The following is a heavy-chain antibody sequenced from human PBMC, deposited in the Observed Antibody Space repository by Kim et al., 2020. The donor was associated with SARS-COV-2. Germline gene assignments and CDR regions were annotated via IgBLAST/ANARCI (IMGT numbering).Heavy chain of an antibody. V-gene: IGHV4-4*01. CDR2: SP. J-gene: IGHJ4*02. CDR3: ARYDYYFDY. Sequence: SPHYNQTLNSRVTRSVDKSKNQFSLKLSSVTAADTAVYFCARYDYYFDYWGQGTLVTVSS. D-gene: IGHD3-3*01.